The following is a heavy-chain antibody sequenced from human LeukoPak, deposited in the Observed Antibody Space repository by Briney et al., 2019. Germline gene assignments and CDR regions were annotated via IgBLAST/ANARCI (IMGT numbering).Heavy chain of an antibody. Sequence: MGWISAYNGNTNYAQKHQGRVTMTTDTSTSTAYMELRSLRSDDTAVYYCARDYGGNYFDYWGQGTLVTVSS. J-gene: IGHJ4*02. V-gene: IGHV1-18*01. D-gene: IGHD4-23*01. CDR2: ISAYNGNT. CDR3: ARDYGGNYFDY.